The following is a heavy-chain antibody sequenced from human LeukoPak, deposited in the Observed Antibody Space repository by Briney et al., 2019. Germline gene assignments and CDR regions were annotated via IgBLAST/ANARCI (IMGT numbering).Heavy chain of an antibody. Sequence: ASVKVSCKASGYTFTSYYMHWVRQAPGQGLEWMGIINPSGGSTTYAQMFQGRVTLTRDTSTRTVYMELSSLRSEDSAAYYCAREGEVIVTDNLFYWGQGTLVTVSS. J-gene: IGHJ4*02. CDR1: GYTFTSYY. V-gene: IGHV1-46*01. CDR3: AREGEVIVTDNLFY. D-gene: IGHD2-21*01. CDR2: INPSGGST.